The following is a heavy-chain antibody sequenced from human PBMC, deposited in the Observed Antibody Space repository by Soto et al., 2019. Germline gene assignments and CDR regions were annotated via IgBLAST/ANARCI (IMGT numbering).Heavy chain of an antibody. V-gene: IGHV3-7*01. CDR3: ARDNDCSGGSCSYSSDY. CDR1: GFTFSSYW. J-gene: IGHJ4*02. D-gene: IGHD2-15*01. CDR2: IKQDGSEK. Sequence: EVQLVESGGGLVQPGGSLRLSCAASGFTFSSYWMSWVRQAPGKGLEWVANIKQDGSEKYYVDSVKGRFTISRDNAKNSLYLQMNRLRAEDKAVYYCARDNDCSGGSCSYSSDYWGQGTLVTVSS.